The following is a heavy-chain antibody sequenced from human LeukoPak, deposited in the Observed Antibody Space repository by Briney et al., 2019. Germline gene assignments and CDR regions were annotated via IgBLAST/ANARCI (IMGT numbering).Heavy chain of an antibody. CDR1: GFTFSTYS. V-gene: IGHV3-21*04. CDR2: ISSGGRYI. Sequence: PGGSLRLSCAASGFTFSTYSMNWVRQAPGKGLEWVSSISSGGRYIYYADSVKGRFTISRDNAKNSLYLQMNSLKASDTAMYYCATYAGSYSKYFQHWGQGTLVTVSS. CDR3: ATYAGSYSKYFQH. D-gene: IGHD3-10*01. J-gene: IGHJ1*01.